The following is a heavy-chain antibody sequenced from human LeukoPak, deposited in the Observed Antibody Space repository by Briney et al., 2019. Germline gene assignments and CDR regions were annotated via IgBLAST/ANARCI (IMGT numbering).Heavy chain of an antibody. Sequence: SETLSLTCSVSGTSISDYSWSWIRQPPGKGLEWVGHVFYNGSANYNPSLKSRVTISTDTSKNQFSLQLTSLTAADTAVYYCARAGGVKTAALDLDRWGQGTLVTVSS. CDR3: ARAGGVKTAALDLDR. CDR1: GTSISDYS. J-gene: IGHJ5*02. CDR2: VFYNGSA. V-gene: IGHV4-59*13. D-gene: IGHD6-25*01.